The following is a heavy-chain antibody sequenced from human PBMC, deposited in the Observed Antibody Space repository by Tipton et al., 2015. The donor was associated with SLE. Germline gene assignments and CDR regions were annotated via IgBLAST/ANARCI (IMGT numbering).Heavy chain of an antibody. Sequence: TLSLTCAVSGYSISSGYYWGWIRQPPGKGLEWIGCIYHSGSTYYNPSLKSRVTISVDTSKNQFSLKLSSVTAADTAVYYCARDRVGYSGYDIYYYGMDVWGQGTTVTVSS. V-gene: IGHV4-38-2*02. CDR2: IYHSGST. CDR1: GYSISSGYY. D-gene: IGHD5-12*01. CDR3: ARDRVGYSGYDIYYYGMDV. J-gene: IGHJ6*02.